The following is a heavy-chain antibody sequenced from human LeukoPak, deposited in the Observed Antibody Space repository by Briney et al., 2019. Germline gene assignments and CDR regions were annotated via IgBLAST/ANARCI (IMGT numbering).Heavy chain of an antibody. CDR2: ISYDGSNK. Sequence: GRSLRLSCAASGFTFSSYAMHWVRQAPGKGLEWVAVISYDGSNKYYADSVKGRFTISRDNSKNTLYLQMNSLRAEDTAVYYCAREYCSSTSCDEMRTNWFDPWGQGTLVTVSS. J-gene: IGHJ5*02. V-gene: IGHV3-30*01. D-gene: IGHD2-2*01. CDR3: AREYCSSTSCDEMRTNWFDP. CDR1: GFTFSSYA.